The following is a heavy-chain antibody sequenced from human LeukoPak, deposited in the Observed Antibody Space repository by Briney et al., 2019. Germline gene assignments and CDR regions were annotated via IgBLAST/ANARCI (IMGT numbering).Heavy chain of an antibody. CDR3: AKGSSGYSKNYLDY. D-gene: IGHD3-22*01. V-gene: IGHV3-9*01. CDR2: ISWNSGSI. J-gene: IGHJ4*02. Sequence: GRSLRLSCAASGFTFDDYAMHWVRQAPGKGLEWVSGISWNSGSIGYADSVKGRFTISRDNAKNSLYLQMNSLRAEDTALYYCAKGSSGYSKNYLDYWGQGTLVTVSS. CDR1: GFTFDDYA.